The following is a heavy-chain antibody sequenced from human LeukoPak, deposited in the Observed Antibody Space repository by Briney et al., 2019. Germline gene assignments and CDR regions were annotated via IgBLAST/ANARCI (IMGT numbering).Heavy chain of an antibody. J-gene: IGHJ5*02. Sequence: PGRSLRLSCAASGFTFSNYGMHWVRQAPRTGLEWMTFIQYDESNKKYADSVKGRFTISRDNSKNTLYLQMNSLRTEDTAIYYCVKDYGTRGTGGAYLDAWGQGTLVTVSS. CDR1: GFTFSNYG. D-gene: IGHD1-1*01. CDR3: VKDYGTRGTGGAYLDA. V-gene: IGHV3-30*02. CDR2: IQYDESNK.